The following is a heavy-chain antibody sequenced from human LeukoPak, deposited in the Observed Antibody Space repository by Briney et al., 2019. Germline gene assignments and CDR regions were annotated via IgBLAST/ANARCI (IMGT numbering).Heavy chain of an antibody. Sequence: ASVKVSCEASGGTFSSYAISWVRQAPGQGLEWMGRIIPILGIANYAQKFQGRVTITADKSTSTAYMELRSLRSEDTAVYYCAXXXXXXXXXPAATDAFDIWGQGTMVTVSS. CDR3: AXXXXXXXXXPAATDAFDI. D-gene: IGHD2-2*01. CDR2: IIPILGIA. J-gene: IGHJ3*02. V-gene: IGHV1-69*04. CDR1: GGTFSSYA.